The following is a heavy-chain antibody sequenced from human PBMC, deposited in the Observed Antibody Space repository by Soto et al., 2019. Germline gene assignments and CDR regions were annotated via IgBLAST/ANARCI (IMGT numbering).Heavy chain of an antibody. CDR2: IYYSGST. CDR1: GGSISSSSYY. CDR3: ARQEAVFVASYGMDV. V-gene: IGHV4-39*01. Sequence: SETLSLTCTVSGGSISSSSYYWGWIRQPPGKGLEWIGSIYYSGSTYYNPSLKSRVTISVDTSKNQFSLKLSSVTAADTAVYYCARQEAVFVASYGMDVWGQGTTVTVSS. D-gene: IGHD2-21*01. J-gene: IGHJ6*02.